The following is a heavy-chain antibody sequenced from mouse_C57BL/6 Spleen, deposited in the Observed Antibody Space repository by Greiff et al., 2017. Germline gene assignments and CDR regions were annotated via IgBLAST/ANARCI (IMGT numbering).Heavy chain of an antibody. Sequence: QVQLKQSGAELVKPGASVKLSCKASGYTFTEYTIHWVKQRSGQGLEWIGWFYPGSGSIKYNEKFKDKATLTADQSSRTVYMELSRLTSEGSAVYFCARHEGNWARDYWYFDVWGTGTTVTVSS. V-gene: IGHV1-62-2*01. CDR3: ARHEGNWARDYWYFDV. CDR1: GYTFTEYT. CDR2: FYPGSGSI. J-gene: IGHJ1*03. D-gene: IGHD4-1*01.